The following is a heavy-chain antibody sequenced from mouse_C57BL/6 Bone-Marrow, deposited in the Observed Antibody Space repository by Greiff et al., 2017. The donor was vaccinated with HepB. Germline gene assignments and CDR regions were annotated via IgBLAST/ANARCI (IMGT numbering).Heavy chain of an antibody. Sequence: QVQLKQSGAVLVKPGASVKISCKASGYAFSSYWMNWVKQRPGKGLEWIGQIYPGDGDTNYNGKFKGKATLTADKSSSTAYMQLSSLTSEDSAVYFCARMGIANFYFDYWGQGTTLTVSS. V-gene: IGHV1-80*01. CDR2: IYPGDGDT. J-gene: IGHJ2*01. CDR3: ARMGIANFYFDY. CDR1: GYAFSSYW. D-gene: IGHD1-1*01.